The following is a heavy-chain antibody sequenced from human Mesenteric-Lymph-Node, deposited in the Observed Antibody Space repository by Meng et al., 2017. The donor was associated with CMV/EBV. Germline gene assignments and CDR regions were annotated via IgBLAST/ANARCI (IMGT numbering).Heavy chain of an antibody. V-gene: IGHV4-34*01. Sequence: FSGYVGSFSGVYWSWIRQPPGKGLEWIGQINHSGSTNYIPSLKSRVTISVDTSKKQFSLKLSSVTAADTALYYCARGIGGWFDPWGQGTLVTVSS. J-gene: IGHJ5*02. CDR3: ARGIGGWFDP. CDR1: VGSFSGVY. CDR2: INHSGST. D-gene: IGHD3-16*01.